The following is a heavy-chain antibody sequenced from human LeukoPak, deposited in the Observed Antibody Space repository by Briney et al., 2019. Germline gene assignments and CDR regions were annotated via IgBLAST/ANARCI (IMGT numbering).Heavy chain of an antibody. J-gene: IGHJ4*02. CDR2: IIPIFGTA. CDR3: ARDRGGSYYFDY. D-gene: IGHD2-15*01. CDR1: GGTFSSYA. Sequence: SVKVSCKASGGTFSSYAISWVRQAPGQGLEWMGGIIPIFGTANYAQKFQGRVTITADESTSTAYMELSSLRSEDTAVYYCARDRGGSYYFDYWGRGTPVTVSS. V-gene: IGHV1-69*01.